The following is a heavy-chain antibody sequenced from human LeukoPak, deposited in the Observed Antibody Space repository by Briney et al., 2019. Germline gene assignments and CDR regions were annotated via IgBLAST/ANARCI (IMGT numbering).Heavy chain of an antibody. CDR1: GFTFSSYA. CDR3: AKCGDIVVVPAAPGVDY. D-gene: IGHD2-2*01. V-gene: IGHV3-23*01. Sequence: GGSLRLSCAASGFTFSSYAVSWVRQAPGKGLEWVSAISGSGGSTYYADSVKGRFTISRDNSKNTLYLQMNSLRAEDTAVYYCAKCGDIVVVPAAPGVDYWGQGTLVTVSS. J-gene: IGHJ4*02. CDR2: ISGSGGST.